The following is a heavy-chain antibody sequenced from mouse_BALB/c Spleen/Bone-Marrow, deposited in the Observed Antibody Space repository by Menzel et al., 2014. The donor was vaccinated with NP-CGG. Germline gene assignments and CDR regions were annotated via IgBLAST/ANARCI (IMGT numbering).Heavy chain of an antibody. D-gene: IGHD1-1*01. CDR2: INSNGGST. J-gene: IGHJ1*01. CDR1: GFTFSSYY. CDR3: ARRTYSHWYFDV. V-gene: IGHV5-6-2*01. Sequence: EVKLMESGGGLVKLGGSLKLSCAASGFTFSSYYMSRVRQTPEKRLELVAAINSNGGSTYYPDTVKGRFTISRDNAKNTLYLQMSSLKSEDTALYYCARRTYSHWYFDVWGAGTTVTVSS.